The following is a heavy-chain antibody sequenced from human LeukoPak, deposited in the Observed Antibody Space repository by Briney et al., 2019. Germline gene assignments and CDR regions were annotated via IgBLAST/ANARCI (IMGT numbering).Heavy chain of an antibody. CDR2: ISYDGSNK. J-gene: IGHJ4*02. CDR1: GFTFSSYA. D-gene: IGHD1-1*01. CDR3: VKGLVQTTMSYSVDY. Sequence: GGSLRLSCAASGFTFSSYAMHWVRQAPGKGLEWVAVISYDGSNKYYADSVKGRFTISRDNSKNTVYLQMNSLRAEDTAVYYCVKGLVQTTMSYSVDYWGQGALVTVSS. V-gene: IGHV3-30-3*01.